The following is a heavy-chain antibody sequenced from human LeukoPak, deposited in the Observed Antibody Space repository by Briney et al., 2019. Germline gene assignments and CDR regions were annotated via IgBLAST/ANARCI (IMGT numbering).Heavy chain of an antibody. V-gene: IGHV4-59*01. CDR1: GGSISSYY. CDR2: IYYSGST. D-gene: IGHD5-18*01. Sequence: SETLSLTCTVSGGSISSYYWSWIRQPPGKGLEWIGYIYYSGSTNYNPSLKSRVIISVDTSKNQFSLKMSPVIAADTAVYYCARGTRGYSYGDYYYYYYMDVWGKGTTVTVSS. CDR3: ARGTRGYSYGDYYYYYYMDV. J-gene: IGHJ6*03.